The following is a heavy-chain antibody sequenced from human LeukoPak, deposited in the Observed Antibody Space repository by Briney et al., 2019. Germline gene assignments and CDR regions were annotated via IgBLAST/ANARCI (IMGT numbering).Heavy chain of an antibody. D-gene: IGHD6-6*01. CDR3: ARDRGSSSDYGLDV. V-gene: IGHV3-7*05. Sequence: GGSLRLSCAASGFTFSSFWMSWVRQAPGKGLEWVANIKYDGSEKYYVDSVEGRFTISRDNAKNSLYLQINSLRAEDTALYYCARDRGSSSDYGLDVWGHGTTVTVSS. CDR1: GFTFSSFW. CDR2: IKYDGSEK. J-gene: IGHJ6*02.